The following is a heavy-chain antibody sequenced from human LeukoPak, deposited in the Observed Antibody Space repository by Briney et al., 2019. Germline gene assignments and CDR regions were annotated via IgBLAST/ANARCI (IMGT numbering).Heavy chain of an antibody. CDR1: GFTLWRHG. CDR2: TWYGGS. D-gene: IGHD5-12*01. J-gene: IGHJ3*02. V-gene: IGHV3-33*01. CDR3: AREQSTSGHAGAFDI. Sequence: GKSLRLSCTTSGFTLWRHGMHWVRQAPGKGLEWVAVTWYGGSDCADSVRGRFSVSRDIFGNTVYLQMDNLRVEDTALYYCAREQSTSGHAGAFDIWGQGTVVTVSS.